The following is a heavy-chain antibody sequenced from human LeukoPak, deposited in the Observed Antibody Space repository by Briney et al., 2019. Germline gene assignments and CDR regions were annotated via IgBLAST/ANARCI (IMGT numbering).Heavy chain of an antibody. CDR1: GYTFTSYY. Sequence: GASVKVSCKASGYTFTSYYMHWVRQAPGQGLEWMGIINPSGGSTSYAQKFQGRVTMTRDTSTSTVYMELSSLRSEDTAVYYCARDPRIRGYSYGVDYWGQGTLVTVSS. J-gene: IGHJ4*02. CDR2: INPSGGST. V-gene: IGHV1-46*01. D-gene: IGHD5-18*01. CDR3: ARDPRIRGYSYGVDY.